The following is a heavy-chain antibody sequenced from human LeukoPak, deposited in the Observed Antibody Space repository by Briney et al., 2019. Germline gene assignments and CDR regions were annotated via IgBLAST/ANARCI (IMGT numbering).Heavy chain of an antibody. V-gene: IGHV1-18*01. CDR2: VSAYNGKT. CDR3: ARGGTYYPCIDY. CDR1: GYTFTTSY. D-gene: IGHD1-26*01. J-gene: IGHJ4*02. Sequence: ASLKVSCKASGYTFTTSYINWVRQAPGQGLEWMGWVSAYNGKTSYAQKFQGRVTMTTDSSTNTAYMDLTSLRSDDTAVYYCARGGTYYPCIDYWGQGTQVTVSS.